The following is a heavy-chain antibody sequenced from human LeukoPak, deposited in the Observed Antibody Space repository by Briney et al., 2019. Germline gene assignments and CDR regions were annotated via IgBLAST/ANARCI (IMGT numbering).Heavy chain of an antibody. V-gene: IGHV3-33*01. CDR2: IWYDGSNT. D-gene: IGHD6-19*01. Sequence: GGSLRLSCEASGFIFSNYVMHWVRQAPGKGLEWVAVIWYDGSNTYYADSVKGRFTISRDNSKNTLYLQMNSLRVEDMAVYYCARVPYGSGWYYFDYWGQGTLVTVSS. CDR3: ARVPYGSGWYYFDY. CDR1: GFIFSNYV. J-gene: IGHJ4*02.